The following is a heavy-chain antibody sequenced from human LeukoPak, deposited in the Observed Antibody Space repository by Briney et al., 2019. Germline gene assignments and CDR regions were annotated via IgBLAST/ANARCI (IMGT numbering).Heavy chain of an antibody. Sequence: SDTLSHTCAVYGGSFSNYYWSWIRQPPGKGLEWIGEINDSGRINYNPSLMSRVTVSVDTSKNQFSLRLTSVTATDTAVYCCARRCNYGRNYYIDVWGNGATVSVSS. V-gene: IGHV4-34*01. D-gene: IGHD4-11*01. CDR1: GGSFSNYY. CDR3: ARRCNYGRNYYIDV. J-gene: IGHJ6*03. CDR2: INDSGRI.